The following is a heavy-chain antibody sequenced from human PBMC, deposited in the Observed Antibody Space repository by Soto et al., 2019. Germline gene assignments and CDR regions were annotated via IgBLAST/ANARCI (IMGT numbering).Heavy chain of an antibody. D-gene: IGHD5-12*01. Sequence: GASVKVSCKASGGTFSSFGISWVRQAPGQGLEWMGGIIPVFGRPNYAQRFRGRLTITAGESTNTSYMELIDPTSEDTAVYYCAREASGYDFWGQGTQVTVSS. CDR1: GGTFSSFG. J-gene: IGHJ1*01. CDR3: AREASGYDF. V-gene: IGHV1-69*13. CDR2: IIPVFGRP.